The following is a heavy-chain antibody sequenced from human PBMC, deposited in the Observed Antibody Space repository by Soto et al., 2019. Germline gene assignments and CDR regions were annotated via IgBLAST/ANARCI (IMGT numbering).Heavy chain of an antibody. CDR3: ASLGAADYYYYYGMDV. Sequence: PGRSLRRSCAPAGFTSSSYSMNWVRQAPGQGLEWVTSISSSRSYIYNADSVKGRFTISRDNAKNALDLQMNSLRAEDTPVYYCASLGAADYYYYYGMDVWGQGTTVTVSS. D-gene: IGHD6-13*01. J-gene: IGHJ6*02. CDR2: ISSSRSYI. CDR1: GFTSSSYS. V-gene: IGHV3-21*01.